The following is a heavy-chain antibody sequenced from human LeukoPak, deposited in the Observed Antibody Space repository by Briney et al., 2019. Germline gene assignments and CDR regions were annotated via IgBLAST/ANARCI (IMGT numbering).Heavy chain of an antibody. D-gene: IGHD1-26*01. V-gene: IGHV4-34*01. CDR2: INHSGST. CDR3: ASKWELLAGFDY. J-gene: IGHJ4*02. Sequence: SETLSLTCAVYGGSFSGYYWSWIRQPPGKGLEWIGEINHSGSTNYNPSLKSRVTISVDKSKNQFSLKLSSVTAADTAVYYCASKWELLAGFDYWGQGTLVTVSS. CDR1: GGSFSGYY.